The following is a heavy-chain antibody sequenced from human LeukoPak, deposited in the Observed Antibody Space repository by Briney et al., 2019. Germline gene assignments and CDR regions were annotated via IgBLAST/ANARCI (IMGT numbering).Heavy chain of an antibody. CDR2: IYSGGST. V-gene: IGHV3-53*01. D-gene: IGHD6-13*01. CDR1: GFTVSSNY. J-gene: IGHJ4*02. Sequence: PGGSLRLSCAASGFTVSSNYMSWVRQAPGKGLGWVSVIYSGGSTYYADSVKGRFTISRDNSKNTLYLQMNSLRAEDTAVYYCATLGYSSSWSFDYWGQGTLVTVSS. CDR3: ATLGYSSSWSFDY.